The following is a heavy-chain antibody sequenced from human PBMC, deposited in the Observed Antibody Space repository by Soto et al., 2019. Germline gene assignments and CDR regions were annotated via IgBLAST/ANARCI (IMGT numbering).Heavy chain of an antibody. J-gene: IGHJ6*02. Sequence: PSETLSLTCTVSGGSISSYYWSWIRQPPGKGLEWIGYIYYSGSTNYNPSLKSRVTISVDTSKNQFSLKLSSVTAADTAVYYCAGESPYYYYGMDVWGQGTTVTVSS. CDR2: IYYSGST. CDR3: AGESPYYYYGMDV. CDR1: GGSISSYY. V-gene: IGHV4-59*01.